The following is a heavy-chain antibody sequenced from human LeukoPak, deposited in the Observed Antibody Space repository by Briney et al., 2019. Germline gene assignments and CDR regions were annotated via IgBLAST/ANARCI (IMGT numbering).Heavy chain of an antibody. V-gene: IGHV3-21*01. D-gene: IGHD5-12*01. CDR2: ISSSSSYI. J-gene: IGHJ6*01. CDR3: ARTRVATKDSRYYYYYGMDV. CDR1: GFTFSSYS. Sequence: GGSLRLSCAASGFTFSSYSMNWVGQAPGKGLDWVSSISSSSSYIYYADSVKGRFTISRDNAKNSLYLQMNSLRAEETAVYYCARTRVATKDSRYYYYYGMDVWGQGTTVTVSS.